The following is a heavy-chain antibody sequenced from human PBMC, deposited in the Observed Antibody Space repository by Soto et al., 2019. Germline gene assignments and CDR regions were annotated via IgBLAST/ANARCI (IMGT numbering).Heavy chain of an antibody. CDR1: GYTFTSYY. CDR3: SSMHSSGWYREYYYYYGMDV. V-gene: IGHV1-46*01. Sequence: ASVKVSCKASGYTFTSYYMHWVRQAPGQGLEWMGIINPSGGSTSYAQKFQGRVTMTRDTSTSTVYMELSSLRSEDTAVYYCSSMHSSGWYREYYYYYGMDVWGQGTTVTVSS. J-gene: IGHJ6*02. D-gene: IGHD6-19*01. CDR2: INPSGGST.